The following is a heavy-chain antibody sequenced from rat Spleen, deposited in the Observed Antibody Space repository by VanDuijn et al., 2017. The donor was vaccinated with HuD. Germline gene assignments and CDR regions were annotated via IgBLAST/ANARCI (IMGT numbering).Heavy chain of an antibody. CDR1: GFIFSDYD. CDR2: ISTGGDIA. CDR3: TRHGGLRNWFAY. Sequence: EVQLVESGGDLVQPGRSLKLSCSASGFIFSDYDMAWVRQAPTKGLEWIASISTGGDIAYYRGSVKGRFTISQDDAKNTQYLQMDSLGSDDTATYYCTRHGGLRNWFAYWGQGTLVTVSS. V-gene: IGHV5S13*01. D-gene: IGHD1-11*01. J-gene: IGHJ3*01.